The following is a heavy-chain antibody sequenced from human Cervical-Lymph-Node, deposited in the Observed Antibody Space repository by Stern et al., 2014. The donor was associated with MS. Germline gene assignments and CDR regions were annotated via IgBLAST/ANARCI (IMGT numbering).Heavy chain of an antibody. J-gene: IGHJ4*02. D-gene: IGHD6-13*01. CDR2: IYHSGTT. CDR1: GDSISSGSYY. Sequence: MQLVESGPGLVKPSQTLSITCTVSGDSISSGSYYWSWIRQHPGKGLEWIGYIYHSGTTFYNPSLKSRVTISVDTSKNQFSLKLSSVTAADTAVYYCARAGMKLDYWGQGTLVTVSS. V-gene: IGHV4-31*03. CDR3: ARAGMKLDY.